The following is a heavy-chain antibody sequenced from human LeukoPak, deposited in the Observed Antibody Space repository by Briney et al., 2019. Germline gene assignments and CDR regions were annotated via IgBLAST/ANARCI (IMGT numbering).Heavy chain of an antibody. J-gene: IGHJ4*02. D-gene: IGHD2-2*01. CDR3: ARVAVVPAAYFDY. V-gene: IGHV3-74*01. CDR1: GFTFSSYW. Sequence: GGSLRLSCAASGFTFSSYWMHWVRQAPGKELVWVSRINSDGSSTIYADSVKGRFTISRDNAKNTLYLQMNSLRAEDTAVYYCARVAVVPAAYFDYWGQGTLVTVSS. CDR2: INSDGSST.